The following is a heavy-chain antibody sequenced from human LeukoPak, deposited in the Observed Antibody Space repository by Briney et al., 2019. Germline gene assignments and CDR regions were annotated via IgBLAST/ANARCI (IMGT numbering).Heavy chain of an antibody. CDR1: VFTFSSYE. CDR2: ISSSGSTI. V-gene: IGHV3-48*03. Sequence: GGSLRLSCAASVFTFSSYEMNWVRQAPGKGVEWVSYISSSGSTIYYADSVKGRFTISRDNAKNSLYLQTNSLRAEDTAVYYCAELGITMIGGVWGKGTTVTISS. J-gene: IGHJ6*04. D-gene: IGHD3-10*02. CDR3: AELGITMIGGV.